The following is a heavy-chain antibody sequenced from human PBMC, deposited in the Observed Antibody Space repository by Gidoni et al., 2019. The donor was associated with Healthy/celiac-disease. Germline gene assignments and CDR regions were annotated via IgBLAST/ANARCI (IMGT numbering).Heavy chain of an antibody. Sequence: EVQLLESGGGLVQPGGSLRLSCAASGFTFSSYAMSWVRQAPGKGLGWVSAISGSGGSTYYADSVKGRFTISRDNSKNTLYLQMNSLRAEDTAIYYCAKDHKVRNWFDPWGQGTLVTVSS. V-gene: IGHV3-23*01. CDR3: AKDHKVRNWFDP. CDR1: GFTFSSYA. CDR2: ISGSGGST. J-gene: IGHJ5*02.